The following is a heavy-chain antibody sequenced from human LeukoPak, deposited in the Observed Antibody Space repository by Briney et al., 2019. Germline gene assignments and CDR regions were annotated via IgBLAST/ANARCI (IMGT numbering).Heavy chain of an antibody. Sequence: SETLSLTCAVYGGSFSGYYWSWIRQPPGKGLEWIGEINHSGSTNYNPSLKSRVTISVDTSKNQFSLKLSSVTAADTAVYHCARESDTRQGFDPWGQGTLVTVSS. V-gene: IGHV4-34*01. CDR2: INHSGST. CDR1: GGSFSGYY. CDR3: ARESDTRQGFDP. D-gene: IGHD2-21*02. J-gene: IGHJ5*02.